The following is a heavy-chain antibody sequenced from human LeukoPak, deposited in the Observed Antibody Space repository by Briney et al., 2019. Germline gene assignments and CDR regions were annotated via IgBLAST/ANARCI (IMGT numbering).Heavy chain of an antibody. Sequence: PSETLSLTCTVSGYSISTGYYWDWIRQPPGKGLEGIGTFYHGGSTYYNPSLKSRVTISVDTAKNQFSLNLTSVTAADTAVYYCARQTGSGLFILPGGQGTLVTVSS. CDR3: ARQTGSGLFILP. CDR2: FYHGGST. J-gene: IGHJ4*02. CDR1: GYSISTGYY. V-gene: IGHV4-38-2*02. D-gene: IGHD3/OR15-3a*01.